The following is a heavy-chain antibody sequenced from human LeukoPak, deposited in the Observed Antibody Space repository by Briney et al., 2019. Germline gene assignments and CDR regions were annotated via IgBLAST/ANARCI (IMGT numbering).Heavy chain of an antibody. V-gene: IGHV1-2*02. D-gene: IGHD1-14*01. CDR2: INPDSGGS. CDR1: GYTFTGYI. Sequence: GASVKVSCKASGYTFTGYIMHWVRQAPRQGPEWMGWINPDSGGSEYGQKFQGRVTFTSDTSSTTIYMEVRSLKSDDTAVYYCARDMTGGIWARATSFDHWGQGTLVTVSS. CDR3: ARDMTGGIWARATSFDH. J-gene: IGHJ4*02.